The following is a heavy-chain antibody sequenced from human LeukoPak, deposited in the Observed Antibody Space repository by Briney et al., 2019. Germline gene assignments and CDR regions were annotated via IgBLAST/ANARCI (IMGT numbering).Heavy chain of an antibody. V-gene: IGHV3-23*01. CDR3: AKYSPCSSGWSYFDH. J-gene: IGHJ4*02. CDR1: GFTFSSYA. D-gene: IGHD6-19*01. CDR2: ISGSV. Sequence: PGGSLRLSCAASGFTFSSYAMSWVRQAPGKGLEWVSTISGSVYYADSVKGRFTISRDNSKNTLYLQMNSLSADDTAVYYCAKYSPCSSGWSYFDHWGQGTLVTVSS.